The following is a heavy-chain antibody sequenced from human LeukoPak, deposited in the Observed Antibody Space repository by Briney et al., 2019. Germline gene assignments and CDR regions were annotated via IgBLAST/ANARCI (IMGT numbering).Heavy chain of an antibody. CDR3: ARGAHYYDFWSGYYTGALNDY. J-gene: IGHJ4*02. V-gene: IGHV1-8*01. CDR2: MNPNSGNT. CDR1: GYTFTSYD. D-gene: IGHD3-3*01. Sequence: ASVKVSCTASGYTFTSYDINWVRQATGQGLEWMGWMNPNSGNTGYAQKFQGRVTMTRNTSISTAYMELSSLRSEDTAVYYCARGAHYYDFWSGYYTGALNDYWGQGTLVTVSS.